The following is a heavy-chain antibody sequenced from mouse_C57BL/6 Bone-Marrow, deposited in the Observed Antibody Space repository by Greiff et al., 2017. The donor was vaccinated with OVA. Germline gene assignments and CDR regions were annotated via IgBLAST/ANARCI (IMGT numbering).Heavy chain of an antibody. J-gene: IGHJ3*01. V-gene: IGHV14-4*01. CDR2: IDPENGDT. Sequence: EVQLQQSGAELVRPGASVKLSCTASGFNIKDDYMHWVKQRPEQGLEWIGWIDPENGDTEYASKFQGKATITADTSSNTAYLQLSSLTSEDAAVYYCTISGNDGGFAYWGQGTLVTVSA. CDR3: TISGNDGGFAY. D-gene: IGHD2-2*01. CDR1: GFNIKDDY.